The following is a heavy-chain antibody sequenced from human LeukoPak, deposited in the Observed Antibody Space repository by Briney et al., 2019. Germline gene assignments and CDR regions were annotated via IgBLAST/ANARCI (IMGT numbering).Heavy chain of an antibody. V-gene: IGHV3-48*02. CDR3: ARASFQRWLQLGGD. D-gene: IGHD5-24*01. CDR1: GFTFSSFA. CDR2: ISSSSSTI. Sequence: GGSLRLSCAASGFTFSSFAINWVRQAPGKGLEWVSYISSSSSTIYYADSVKGRFTISRDNAKNSLYLQVNSLRDGDTAVYYCARASFQRWLQLGGDWGQGALVTVSS. J-gene: IGHJ4*02.